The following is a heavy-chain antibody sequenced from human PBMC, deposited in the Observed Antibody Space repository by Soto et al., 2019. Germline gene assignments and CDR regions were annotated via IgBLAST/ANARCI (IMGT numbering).Heavy chain of an antibody. CDR1: GYTFTSYG. Sequence: ASVKVSCKASGYTFTSYGISWVRQAPGQGLEWMGWISAYNGNTNYAQKLQGRVTMTTDTSTSTAYMELRSLRSDDTAVYYCARDRGGYCSGGSCLGAVYWGQGTLVTVSS. D-gene: IGHD2-15*01. V-gene: IGHV1-18*01. CDR3: ARDRGGYCSGGSCLGAVY. CDR2: ISAYNGNT. J-gene: IGHJ4*02.